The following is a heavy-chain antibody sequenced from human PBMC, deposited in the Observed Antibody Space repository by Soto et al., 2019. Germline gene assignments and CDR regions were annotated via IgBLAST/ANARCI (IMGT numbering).Heavy chain of an antibody. CDR2: IYPGDSDT. J-gene: IGHJ6*02. Sequence: GESLKISCKGSGYSFTSYWIGWVRQMPGKGLEWMGIIYPGDSDTRYSPSFQGQVTISADKSISTAYLQWSSLKASDTAMYYCARHGLRGYYGSGSPPDVWGQGTTVTVSS. CDR1: GYSFTSYW. CDR3: ARHGLRGYYGSGSPPDV. D-gene: IGHD3-10*01. V-gene: IGHV5-51*01.